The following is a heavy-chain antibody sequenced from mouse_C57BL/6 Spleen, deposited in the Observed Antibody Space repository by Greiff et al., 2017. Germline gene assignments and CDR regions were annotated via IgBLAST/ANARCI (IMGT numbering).Heavy chain of an antibody. CDR2: IDPETGGT. Sequence: QVQLKESGAELVRPGASVTLSCKASGYTFTDYEMHWVKQTPVHGLEWIGAIDPETGGTAYNQKFKGKAILTADKSSSTAYMELRSLTSEDSAVYYCTTHYYGSRDAMDYWGQGTSVTVSS. CDR3: TTHYYGSRDAMDY. D-gene: IGHD1-1*01. J-gene: IGHJ4*01. V-gene: IGHV1-15*01. CDR1: GYTFTDYE.